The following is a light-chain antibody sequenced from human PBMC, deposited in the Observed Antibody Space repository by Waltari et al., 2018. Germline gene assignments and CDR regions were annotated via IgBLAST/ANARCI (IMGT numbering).Light chain of an antibody. CDR1: SSAVGGSNY. CDR2: DVS. CDR3: CSYAGSYTFSV. J-gene: IGLJ3*02. Sequence: QSALTQPRSVSGSPGQSVTISCTGTSSAVGGSNYVSWYQQHPGKAPKLMIYDVSKRPSGVPDRFSGSKSGNTASLTISGLQAEDEADYYCCSYAGSYTFSVFGGGTKLTVL. V-gene: IGLV2-11*01.